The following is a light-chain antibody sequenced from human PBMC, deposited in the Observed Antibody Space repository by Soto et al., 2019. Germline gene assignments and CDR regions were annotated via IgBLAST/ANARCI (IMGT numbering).Light chain of an antibody. CDR1: QSIDIL. Sequence: DIQMTQSPSTLSASVGDRVTITCRATQSIDILLAWYQQKPGKAPNLLIYKASILESGVPSRFSGSASGTEFTLTIISLQPDDFASYYCQQYYRYPWTFGQGTKVEIK. V-gene: IGKV1-5*03. CDR3: QQYYRYPWT. J-gene: IGKJ1*01. CDR2: KAS.